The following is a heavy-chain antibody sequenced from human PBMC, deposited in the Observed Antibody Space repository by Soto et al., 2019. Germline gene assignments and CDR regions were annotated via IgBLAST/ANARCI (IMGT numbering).Heavy chain of an antibody. J-gene: IGHJ4*02. V-gene: IGHV5-51*01. Sequence: ESLKISEKPFRCRAATNRIGRMRQMPGKELEWMGIIFPGDSDTRYSPSFQGQVTISADKSISTAYLQWSSLKASDTAMYYCARSCRDLVSDYRGNLDHWARGPLVPVS. CDR3: ARSCRDLVSDYRGNLDH. D-gene: IGHD3-16*01. CDR2: IFPGDSDT. CDR1: RCRAATNR.